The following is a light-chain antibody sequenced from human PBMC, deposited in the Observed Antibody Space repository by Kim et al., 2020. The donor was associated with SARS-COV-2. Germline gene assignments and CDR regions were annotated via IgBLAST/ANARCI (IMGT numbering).Light chain of an antibody. CDR2: AAS. V-gene: IGKV3-20*01. CDR3: QQYGSSPLT. CDR1: QSVSSSN. J-gene: IGKJ4*01. Sequence: SPGERATRSCSASQSVSSSNLAWYQQKAGQAPSLLIYAASRRATDIPDRFSGSGSGTDFTLTISRLEPEDFALYYCQQYGSSPLTFGGGTKVDIK.